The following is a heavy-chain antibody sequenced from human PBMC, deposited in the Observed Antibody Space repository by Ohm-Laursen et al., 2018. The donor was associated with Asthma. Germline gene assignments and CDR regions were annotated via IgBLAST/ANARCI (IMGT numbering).Heavy chain of an antibody. CDR3: AKGDDEVSFLIDY. D-gene: IGHD2/OR15-2a*01. V-gene: IGHV3-30*18. Sequence: SSLRLSCSASGFTFSSYGMHWVRQAPGKGLEWVAVISYDGSNKYYADSVKGRFTISRDNSKNTLYLQMNSLRAEDTAVYYCAKGDDEVSFLIDYWGQGTLVTVSS. CDR1: GFTFSSYG. CDR2: ISYDGSNK. J-gene: IGHJ4*02.